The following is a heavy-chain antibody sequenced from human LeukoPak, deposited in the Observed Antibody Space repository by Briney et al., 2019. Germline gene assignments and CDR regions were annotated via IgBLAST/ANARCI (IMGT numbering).Heavy chain of an antibody. D-gene: IGHD1-26*01. V-gene: IGHV7-4-1*02. CDR2: INTATGNP. Sequence: ASVKVSCKASGYSLTRHAMNWVRQAPGQGLEWMGWINTATGNPTYAQGFTGRFVFSLDTSVSTAYLQISSLKAEDTAVYYCARDSISGSYVHFDNWGQGTLVTVSA. CDR3: ARDSISGSYVHFDN. J-gene: IGHJ4*02. CDR1: GYSLTRHA.